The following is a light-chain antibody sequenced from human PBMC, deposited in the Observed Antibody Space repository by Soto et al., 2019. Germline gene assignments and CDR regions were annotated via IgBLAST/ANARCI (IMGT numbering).Light chain of an antibody. J-gene: IGLJ2*01. CDR1: GSDFRDFNF. V-gene: IGLV2-14*01. CDR2: EVF. Sequence: QSVLTQPASVSGSRGQSITISCTGSGSDFRDFNFVSWFQQHPGKAPELVIYEVFNRPSGVSRRFSGSKSVNTASLTISGLQAEDEATYYCSSYTTSNTDVVFGGGTKLTVL. CDR3: SSYTTSNTDVV.